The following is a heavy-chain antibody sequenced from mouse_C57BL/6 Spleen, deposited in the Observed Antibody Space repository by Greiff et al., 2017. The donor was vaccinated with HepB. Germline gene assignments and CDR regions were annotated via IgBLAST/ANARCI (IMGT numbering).Heavy chain of an antibody. CDR3: ARDPLKGRWYFDV. J-gene: IGHJ1*03. Sequence: EVQRVESGGGLVKPGGSLKLSCAASGFTFSSYAMSWVRQTPEKRLEWVATISDGGSYTYYPDNVKGRFTISRDNAKNNLYLQMSHLKSEDTAMYYCARDPLKGRWYFDVWGTGTTVTVSS. CDR1: GFTFSSYA. D-gene: IGHD3-3*01. CDR2: ISDGGSYT. V-gene: IGHV5-4*01.